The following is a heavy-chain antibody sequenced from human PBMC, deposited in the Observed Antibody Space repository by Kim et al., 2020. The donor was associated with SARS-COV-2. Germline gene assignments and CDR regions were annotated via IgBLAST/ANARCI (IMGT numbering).Heavy chain of an antibody. CDR3: ARDPGLGSGWYNYYYGMDV. V-gene: IGHV6-1*01. Sequence: SQTLSLTCAISGDSVSSNSAAWNWIRQSPSRGLEWLGRTYYRSKWYNDYAVSVKSRITINPDTSKNQFSLQLNSVTPEDTAVYYCARDPGLGSGWYNYYYGMDVWGQGTTVTVSS. J-gene: IGHJ6*02. CDR1: GDSVSSNSAA. D-gene: IGHD6-19*01. CDR2: TYYRSKWYN.